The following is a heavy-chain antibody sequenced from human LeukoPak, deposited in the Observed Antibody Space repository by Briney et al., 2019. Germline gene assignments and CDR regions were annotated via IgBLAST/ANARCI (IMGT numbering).Heavy chain of an antibody. V-gene: IGHV1-69*05. D-gene: IGHD2-2*01. Sequence: ASVKVSCNASGGTFCRYAISRVRQAPGQGLEWRGGIIPIFGTANHAQKFQGRVALTTDESTTTTYMERSSLRSEDTAVYYCARGHSPHYCSSTSCRQYYYYMDVWGKGTTVTVSS. CDR3: ARGHSPHYCSSTSCRQYYYYMDV. J-gene: IGHJ6*03. CDR1: GGTFCRYA. CDR2: IIPIFGTA.